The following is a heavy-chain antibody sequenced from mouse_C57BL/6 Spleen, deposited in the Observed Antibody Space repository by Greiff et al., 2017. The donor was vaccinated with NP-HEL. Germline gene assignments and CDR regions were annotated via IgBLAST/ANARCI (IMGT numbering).Heavy chain of an antibody. CDR2: LNPNYGTT. Sequence: VQLQQSGPELVKPGASVKISCTASGYSFTDYNMNWVKQSHGKSLEWIGVLNPNYGTTSYTQKFKGQATLTVDQSSSTAYMQLNSLTSEDSAVYYCAREELLGPDYWGQGTTLTVSS. V-gene: IGHV1-39*01. D-gene: IGHD2-12*01. CDR3: AREELLGPDY. CDR1: GYSFTDYN. J-gene: IGHJ2*01.